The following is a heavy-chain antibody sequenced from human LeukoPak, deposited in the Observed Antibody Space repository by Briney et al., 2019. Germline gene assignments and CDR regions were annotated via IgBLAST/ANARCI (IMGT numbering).Heavy chain of an antibody. CDR3: ARVGQDGYYDFWSGYYYYYYMDV. D-gene: IGHD3-3*01. CDR2: IYYSGST. V-gene: IGHV4-39*01. CDR1: GGSISSNNYY. J-gene: IGHJ6*03. Sequence: ASETLSLTCTVSGGSISSNNYYWGWIRQPPGKGLEWIGNIYYSGSTYYNPSLKSRVTISVDTSKNQFSLKLGSVTAADTAVYYCARVGQDGYYDFWSGYYYYYYMDVWGKGTTVTVSS.